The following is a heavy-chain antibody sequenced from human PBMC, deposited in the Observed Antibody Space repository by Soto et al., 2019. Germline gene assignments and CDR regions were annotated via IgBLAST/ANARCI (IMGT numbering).Heavy chain of an antibody. D-gene: IGHD3-9*01. CDR3: AGHPNYDILTGYYNGYYFDY. CDR2: IYPGDSDT. J-gene: IGHJ4*02. Sequence: PGESLKISCKGSGYSFTSYWIAWVRQMPGKGLEWMGIIYPGDSDTRYSPSFQGQVTISADKSINTAYLQWSGLKASDTAMYYCAGHPNYDILTGYYNGYYFDYWGQGTPVTVSS. V-gene: IGHV5-51*01. CDR1: GYSFTSYW.